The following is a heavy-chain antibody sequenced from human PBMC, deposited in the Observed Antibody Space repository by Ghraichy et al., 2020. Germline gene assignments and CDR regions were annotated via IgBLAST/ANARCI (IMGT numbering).Heavy chain of an antibody. D-gene: IGHD4-23*01. CDR2: INPNSGGT. J-gene: IGHJ4*02. V-gene: IGHV1-2*02. CDR3: ARPGLGYYGGNQYYFDY. CDR1: GYTFTGYY. Sequence: ASVKVSCKASGYTFTGYYMHWVRQAPGQGLEWMGWINPNSGGTNYAQKFQGRVTMTRDTSISTAYMELSRLRSDDTAVYYCARPGLGYYGGNQYYFDYWGQGTLVTVSS.